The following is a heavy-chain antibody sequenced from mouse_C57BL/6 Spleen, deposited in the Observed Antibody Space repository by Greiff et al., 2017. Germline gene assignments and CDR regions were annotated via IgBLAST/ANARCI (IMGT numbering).Heavy chain of an antibody. D-gene: IGHD4-1*01. V-gene: IGHV5-17*01. CDR2: ISSGSSTI. J-gene: IGHJ2*01. CDR1: GFPFSDYG. CDR3: ARLGPTPYYFDY. Sequence: EVKVVESGGGLVKPGGSLKLSCAASGFPFSDYGMHWVRQAPEKGLEWVAYISSGSSTIYYADTVKGRFTISRDNAKNTLFLQMTSLRSEDTAMYYCARLGPTPYYFDYWGQGTTLTVSS.